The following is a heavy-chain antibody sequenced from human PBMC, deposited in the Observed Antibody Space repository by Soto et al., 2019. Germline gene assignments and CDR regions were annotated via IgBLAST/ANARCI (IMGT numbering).Heavy chain of an antibody. CDR3: AHSSLSFDWLSSRSLCAFDI. CDR1: GFSLSTSGVG. V-gene: IGHV2-5*02. Sequence: SGPTLVNPTQTLTLTCTFSGFSLSTSGVGVGWIRQPPGKALEWLALIYWDDDKRYSPSLKSRLTITKDTSKNQVVLTMTNMDPVDTATYYCAHSSLSFDWLSSRSLCAFDIWGQGTMVTVSS. D-gene: IGHD3-9*01. J-gene: IGHJ3*02. CDR2: IYWDDDK.